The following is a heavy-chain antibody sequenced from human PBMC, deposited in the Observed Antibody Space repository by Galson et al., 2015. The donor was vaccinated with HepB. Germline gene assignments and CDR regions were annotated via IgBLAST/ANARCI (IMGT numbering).Heavy chain of an antibody. J-gene: IGHJ5*02. CDR3: ARDVGFLSGTPKLDWFDP. CDR2: IYYSGST. CDR1: GGSISSSSYY. V-gene: IGHV4-39*07. D-gene: IGHD1-26*01. Sequence: ETLSLTCTVSGGSISSSSYYWGWIRQPPGKGLEWIGSIYYSGSTYYNPSLKSRVTISVDTSKNQFSLKLSSVTAADTAVYYCARDVGFLSGTPKLDWFDPWGQGTLVTVSS.